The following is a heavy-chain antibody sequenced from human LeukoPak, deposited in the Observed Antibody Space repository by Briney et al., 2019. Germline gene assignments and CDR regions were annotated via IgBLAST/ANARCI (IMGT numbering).Heavy chain of an antibody. D-gene: IGHD6-13*01. V-gene: IGHV3-23*01. CDR2: ISANGDTK. CDR1: GFTFSSYA. Sequence: GGSLRLSCAASGFTFSSYAMSWVRQAPGKGLEGVSGISANGDTKKYADSVKGRFTISRDNAKNTVLLQMNSLRADDTAVYYCAKEGLIAAGTGDYLDYWGQGTLVTVSS. J-gene: IGHJ4*02. CDR3: AKEGLIAAGTGDYLDY.